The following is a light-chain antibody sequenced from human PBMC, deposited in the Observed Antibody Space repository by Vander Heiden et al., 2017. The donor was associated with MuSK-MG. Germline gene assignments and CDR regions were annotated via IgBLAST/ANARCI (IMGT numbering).Light chain of an antibody. J-gene: IGKJ2*01. CDR2: AAS. Sequence: DIQMTQSPSSLSASVGDRVTITCRASQSISSYLNWYQQKPGKAPKLLIYAASSWQSGVPSRFSGSGSGTDFTLTISSRQPEDFATYYCQQRYSTPYTFGKGTKLEIK. V-gene: IGKV1-39*01. CDR1: QSISSY. CDR3: QQRYSTPYT.